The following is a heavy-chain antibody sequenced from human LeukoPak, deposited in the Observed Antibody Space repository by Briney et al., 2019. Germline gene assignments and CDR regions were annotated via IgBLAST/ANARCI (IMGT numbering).Heavy chain of an antibody. Sequence: PSETLSLTCTVSGGSISSYYWSWIRQPAGKGLEWIGRVYTSGSTNYNPSLKSRVTMSVDTSKNQFSLKLSSVTAADTAVYYCAREGADIVLMVYAPNDAFDIWGQGTMVTVSS. CDR2: VYTSGST. CDR1: GGSISSYY. CDR3: AREGADIVLMVYAPNDAFDI. J-gene: IGHJ3*02. V-gene: IGHV4-4*07. D-gene: IGHD2-8*01.